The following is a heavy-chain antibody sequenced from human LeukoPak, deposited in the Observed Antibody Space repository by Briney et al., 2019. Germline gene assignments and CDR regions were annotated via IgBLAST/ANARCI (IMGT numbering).Heavy chain of an antibody. CDR2: ISSSSSYI. D-gene: IGHD1-7*01. CDR1: GFTFSSYS. V-gene: IGHV3-21*01. Sequence: GGSLRLSCAASGFTFSSYSMNWVRQAPGKGLEWVSSISSSSSYIYYADSVKGRLTISRDNAKNSLYLQMNSLRAEDTAVYYCARVLGTTVPTGWGQGTLVTVSS. CDR3: ARVLGTTVPTG. J-gene: IGHJ4*02.